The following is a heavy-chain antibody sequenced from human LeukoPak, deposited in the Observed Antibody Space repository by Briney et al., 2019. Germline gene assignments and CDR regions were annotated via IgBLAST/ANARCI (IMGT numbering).Heavy chain of an antibody. Sequence: ASVKVSCKASGYTFTSYDINWVRQATGQGPEWMGWMIPNSGTTGYAQKFQGRVTMTRNTSISTAYLELSSLTSEDTAVYYCARTGYDYTWGSYRQFDYWGQGTLVTVSS. CDR2: MIPNSGTT. V-gene: IGHV1-8*01. D-gene: IGHD3-16*02. J-gene: IGHJ4*02. CDR1: GYTFTSYD. CDR3: ARTGYDYTWGSYRQFDY.